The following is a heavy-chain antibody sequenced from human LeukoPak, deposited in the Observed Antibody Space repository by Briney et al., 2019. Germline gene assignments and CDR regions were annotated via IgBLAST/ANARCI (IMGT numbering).Heavy chain of an antibody. CDR1: GHTFTSYD. CDR2: MNPNSGNT. CDR3: AKGYSYQKVGFDP. Sequence: GASVKVSCKASGHTFTSYDINWVRQATGQGLEWMGWMNPNSGNTGYAQKFQGRVTMTRNTSISTAYMELSSLRSEDTAVYYCAKGYSYQKVGFDPWGQGTLVTVSS. J-gene: IGHJ5*02. V-gene: IGHV1-8*01. D-gene: IGHD5-18*01.